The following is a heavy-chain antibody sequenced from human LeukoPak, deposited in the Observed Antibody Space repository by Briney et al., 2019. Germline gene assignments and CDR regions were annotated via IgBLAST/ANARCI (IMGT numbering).Heavy chain of an antibody. CDR2: IHYSGST. CDR1: GGSISSYY. V-gene: IGHV4-59*08. CDR3: ASQWWVDLRLDY. J-gene: IGHJ4*02. D-gene: IGHD2-15*01. Sequence: SETLSLTCTVSGGSISSYYWSWIRQPPGKGLEWIGYIHYSGSTNYNPSLKSRVTISVDTSKSQFSLKLSSVTAADTAVYYCASQWWVDLRLDYWGQGTLVTVSS.